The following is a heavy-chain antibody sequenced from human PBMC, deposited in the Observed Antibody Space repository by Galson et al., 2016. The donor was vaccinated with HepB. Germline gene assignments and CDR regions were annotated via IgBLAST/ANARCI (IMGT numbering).Heavy chain of an antibody. Sequence: TLSLTCAVYGGSFSGYYWSWIRQPPGKGLEWIGEINHSGGTNYNPSLKSRVTISVDTSKNQFSLKLSSVTAADTAVYYCARGNYSAFAIWGQGTMVTVSS. D-gene: IGHD2-21*01. CDR3: ARGNYSAFAI. V-gene: IGHV4-34*01. CDR1: GGSFSGYY. CDR2: INHSGGT. J-gene: IGHJ3*02.